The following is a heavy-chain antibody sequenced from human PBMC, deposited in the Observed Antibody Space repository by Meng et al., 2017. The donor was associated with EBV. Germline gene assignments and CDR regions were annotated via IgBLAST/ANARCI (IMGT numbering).Heavy chain of an antibody. Sequence: ESEGGWVQSGGSLRCSGAASGFSLSTYAMGWVRRAPGKGLEWVSGISATSVDTYYADSVKGRFAISRDNSKNTVTLHMNILRAEDTAIYYCNSGSHSPLDSWGQGTLVTVSS. J-gene: IGHJ4*02. CDR3: NSGSHSPLDS. V-gene: IGHV3-23*01. D-gene: IGHD1-26*01. CDR1: GFSLSTYA. CDR2: ISATSVDT.